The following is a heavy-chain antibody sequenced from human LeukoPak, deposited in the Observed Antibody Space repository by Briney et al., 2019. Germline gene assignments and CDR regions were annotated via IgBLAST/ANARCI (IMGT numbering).Heavy chain of an antibody. CDR1: GGIFSTYA. CDR2: IIPIIGMT. D-gene: IGHD2-21*02. J-gene: IGHJ4*02. Sequence: SVTVSCTASGGIFSTYAISWVRQAPGQGLDCMGRIIPIIGMTNYAQKFQGRVTITADKSTSTAYMELSSLRSDDTAVYYCATDSPGGNSPEVDYWGQGTLVTVSS. CDR3: ATDSPGGNSPEVDY. V-gene: IGHV1-69*04.